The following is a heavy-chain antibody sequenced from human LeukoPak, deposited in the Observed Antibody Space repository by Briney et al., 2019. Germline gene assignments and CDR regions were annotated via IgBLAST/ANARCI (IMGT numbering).Heavy chain of an antibody. V-gene: IGHV3-48*03. CDR1: GFTFSSYE. D-gene: IGHD7-27*01. CDR3: VRDRAWGSYDY. J-gene: IGHJ4*02. CDR2: ISSSGSTI. Sequence: PGGSLRLSCAASGFTFSSYEMNWVRQAPGKGLEWVSYISSSGSTIYYADSVKGRFTTSRDNSKNTVYLHMNSLRADDTAMYFCVRDRAWGSYDYWGQGALVTVSS.